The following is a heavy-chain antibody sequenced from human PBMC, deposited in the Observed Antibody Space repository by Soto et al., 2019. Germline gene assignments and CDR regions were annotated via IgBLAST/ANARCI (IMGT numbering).Heavy chain of an antibody. CDR2: VRDTGST. CDR1: GGSMNIYY. J-gene: IGHJ5*02. D-gene: IGHD2-21*02. CDR3: ARGGDVVLVTAPLDH. Sequence: SETLSLTCTVSGGSMNIYYWTWIRQPPGKGLEWIGYVRDTGSTNYNPSLKSRVTISIDTSRNQFSLKLSSVTAADTAVYYCARGGDVVLVTAPLDHWGQGTLVTVSS. V-gene: IGHV4-59*01.